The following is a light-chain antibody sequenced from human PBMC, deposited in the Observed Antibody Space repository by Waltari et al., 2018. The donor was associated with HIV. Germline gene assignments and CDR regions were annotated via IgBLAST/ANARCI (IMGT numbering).Light chain of an antibody. J-gene: IGLJ3*02. V-gene: IGLV2-14*01. CDR2: EVT. Sequence: SALTQPASVSGSPGQPINISCTGTNNDAGTYNYVSWYQQHPGNAPKLMIYEVTDRPSGVSDRFSGSKSGNTASLTISGLQAEDEADYYCSSYTSSISLVFGGGTKVTVL. CDR1: NNDAGTYNY. CDR3: SSYTSSISLV.